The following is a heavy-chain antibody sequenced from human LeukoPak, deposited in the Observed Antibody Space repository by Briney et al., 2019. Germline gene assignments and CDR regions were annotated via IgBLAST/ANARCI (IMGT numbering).Heavy chain of an antibody. CDR3: ATGRDGYNYFDY. CDR2: VDPEDGET. J-gene: IGHJ4*02. CDR1: GYTFTDYY. V-gene: IGHV1-69-2*01. Sequence: ASVKVSCKVSGYTFTDYYMHWVQQAPGEGLEWMGLVDPEDGETIYAEKFQGRVTITADTSTDTAYMELSSLRSEDTAVYYCATGRDGYNYFDYWGQGTLVTVSS. D-gene: IGHD5-24*01.